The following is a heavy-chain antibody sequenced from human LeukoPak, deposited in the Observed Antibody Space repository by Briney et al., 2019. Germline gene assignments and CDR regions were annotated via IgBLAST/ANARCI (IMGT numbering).Heavy chain of an antibody. J-gene: IGHJ4*02. Sequence: GGSLRLSCAASGFTYSSYGMHWVRQAPGKGLEWVAVISYDGSNKYYADSVKGRFTISRDNSKNTLYLQMNSLRAEDTCVYYCAKGSDYPDNWGQGTLVTVSS. CDR3: AKGSDYPDN. V-gene: IGHV3-30*18. CDR1: GFTYSSYG. CDR2: ISYDGSNK.